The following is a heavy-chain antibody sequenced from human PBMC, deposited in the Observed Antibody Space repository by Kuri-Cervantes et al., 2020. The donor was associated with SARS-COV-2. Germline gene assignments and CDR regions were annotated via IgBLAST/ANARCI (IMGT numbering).Heavy chain of an antibody. Sequence: SETLSLTCTVSGGSISSYYWSWIRQPPGKGLEWIGYIYYTGSTNYNPSLKSRVTISVDTSKKQFSLKLSSVTAADTAVYYCARDLASEISYYYYGMDVWGQGTTVTVSS. V-gene: IGHV4-59*12. CDR1: GGSISSYY. D-gene: IGHD3-3*01. CDR3: ARDLASEISYYYYGMDV. CDR2: IYYTGST. J-gene: IGHJ6*02.